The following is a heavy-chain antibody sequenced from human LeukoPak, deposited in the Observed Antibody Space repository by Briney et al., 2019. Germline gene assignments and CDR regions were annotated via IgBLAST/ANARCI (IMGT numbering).Heavy chain of an antibody. CDR3: AASYYYYSSGPRPYYFDF. CDR2: IYYSGST. J-gene: IGHJ4*02. V-gene: IGHV4-39*01. Sequence: PSETLSLTCTVSGGSISSSSYYWGWIRQPPGKGLEWIGSIYYSGSTYYNPSLKSRVTISVDTSKNQFSLKLSSVTAADTAVYYCAASYYYYSSGPRPYYFDFWGQGTLVTVS. CDR1: GGSISSSSYY. D-gene: IGHD3-22*01.